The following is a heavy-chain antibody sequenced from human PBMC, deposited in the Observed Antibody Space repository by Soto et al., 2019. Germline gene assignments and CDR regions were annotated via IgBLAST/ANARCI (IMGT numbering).Heavy chain of an antibody. V-gene: IGHV1-46*03. J-gene: IGHJ4*02. CDR3: ATQGFCTNGVCYDFDN. D-gene: IGHD2-8*01. Sequence: QVQLVQSGAEVKKPGASEKVSCKASGYTFTSYYMHWVRQAPGQGLEWMGIINPSGGSTSYAQKFQGRVIMTRDTSTSTVYMELSSLRSEDTAVYYCATQGFCTNGVCYDFDNWGQGTLVTVSS. CDR2: INPSGGST. CDR1: GYTFTSYY.